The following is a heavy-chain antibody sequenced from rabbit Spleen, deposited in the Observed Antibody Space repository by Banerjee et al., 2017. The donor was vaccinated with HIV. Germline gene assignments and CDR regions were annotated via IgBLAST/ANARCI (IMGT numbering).Heavy chain of an antibody. V-gene: IGHV1S40*01. J-gene: IGHJ4*01. CDR2: IYTGDGST. Sequence: QSLEESGGGLVKPGASLTLTCTASGFSFSSGYFMCWVRQAPGKGLEWIGCIYTGDGSTYYASWAKGRFTISKPSSTTVTLQMTSLTAADTATYFCARNAGNNDYQNLWGQGTLVTVS. D-gene: IGHD8-1*01. CDR1: GFSFSSGYF. CDR3: ARNAGNNDYQNL.